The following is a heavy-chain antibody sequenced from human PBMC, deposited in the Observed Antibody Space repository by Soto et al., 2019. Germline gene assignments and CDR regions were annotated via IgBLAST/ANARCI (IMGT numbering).Heavy chain of an antibody. J-gene: IGHJ4*02. CDR1: GFTFSNAW. Sequence: PGGSLRLSCAASGFTFSNAWMSWVRQAPGKGLEWVGRIKSKTDGGTTDYAAPVKGRFTISRDDSKNTLYLQMNSLKTEDTAVYYCTTDGTAVAGTVLSVTETDYWGQGTLVTVSS. D-gene: IGHD6-19*01. CDR3: TTDGTAVAGTVLSVTETDY. CDR2: IKSKTDGGTT. V-gene: IGHV3-15*01.